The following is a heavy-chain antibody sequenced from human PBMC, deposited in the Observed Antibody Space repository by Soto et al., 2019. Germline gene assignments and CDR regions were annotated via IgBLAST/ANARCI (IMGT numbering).Heavy chain of an antibody. D-gene: IGHD6-19*01. V-gene: IGHV3-53*02. CDR2: IYSGGST. CDR1: GFTVSSNY. CDR3: AGPSSGWTAHTGPGYFDL. J-gene: IGHJ2*01. Sequence: EVQLVETGGGLIQPGGSLRLSCAASGFTVSSNYMSWVRQAPGKGLEWVSVIYSGGSTYYADSAKGRFTISRDNSKKTLDLQTNRLRADDTAVYYCAGPSSGWTAHTGPGYFDLWGRGTLVTVSS.